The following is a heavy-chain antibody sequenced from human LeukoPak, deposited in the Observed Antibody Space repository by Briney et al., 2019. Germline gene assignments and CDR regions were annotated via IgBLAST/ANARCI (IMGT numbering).Heavy chain of an antibody. D-gene: IGHD5-24*01. J-gene: IGHJ4*02. V-gene: IGHV3-23*01. CDR3: AKGSRDGYNFDY. CDR1: GLTVSSNY. Sequence: GGSLRLSCAASGLTVSSNYMSWVRQAPGKGLEWVSAISGSGGSTYYADSVKGRFTISRDNSKNTLYLQMNSLRAEDTAVYYCAKGSRDGYNFDYWGQGTLVTVSS. CDR2: ISGSGGST.